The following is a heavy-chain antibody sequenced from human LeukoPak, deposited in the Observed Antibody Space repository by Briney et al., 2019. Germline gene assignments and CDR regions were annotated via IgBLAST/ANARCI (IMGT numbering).Heavy chain of an antibody. Sequence: GGSLRLSCAASGFAFSSYAMSWVRQAPGKGLEWVSVTSGSGGNPYYADSVKGRFTISRDNSKNTLYLHMNSLRAEDTALYYCAKETGIILVRGAVDYWGQGTLVTVSP. CDR1: GFAFSSYA. J-gene: IGHJ4*02. D-gene: IGHD3-10*01. CDR2: TSGSGGNP. V-gene: IGHV3-23*01. CDR3: AKETGIILVRGAVDY.